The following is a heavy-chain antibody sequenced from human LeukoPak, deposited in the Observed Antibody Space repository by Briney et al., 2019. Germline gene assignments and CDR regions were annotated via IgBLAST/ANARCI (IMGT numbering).Heavy chain of an antibody. CDR1: GGSISSGGYY. V-gene: IGHV4-31*03. J-gene: IGHJ6*02. D-gene: IGHD5-18*01. Sequence: SETLSLTCTVSGGSISSGGYYWSWIRQHPGKGLEWIGYIYYSGSTYYNPSLKSRVTISVDTSKNQFSLKLSSVTAADTAVYYCARGPVDTAIGYYYYYGMDVWGQGTTVTVS. CDR2: IYYSGST. CDR3: ARGPVDTAIGYYYYYGMDV.